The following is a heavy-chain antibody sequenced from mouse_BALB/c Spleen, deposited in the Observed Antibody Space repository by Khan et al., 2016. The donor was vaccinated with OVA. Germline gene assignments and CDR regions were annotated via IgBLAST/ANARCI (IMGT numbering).Heavy chain of an antibody. D-gene: IGHD1-1*01. J-gene: IGHJ2*01. V-gene: IGHV1-22*01. CDR2: VNPNSGNT. CDR1: GYTFTDYT. CDR3: VRGNYDY. Sequence: EVQLQQSGPELVKPGASVKMSCKTSGYTFTDYTLHWVKQSHGKSLEWMGNVNPNSGNTRYNQKFKDQATLTLDKSSRTTYMELRSLTSEDSAVYYCVRGNYDYWGQGATLTVSS.